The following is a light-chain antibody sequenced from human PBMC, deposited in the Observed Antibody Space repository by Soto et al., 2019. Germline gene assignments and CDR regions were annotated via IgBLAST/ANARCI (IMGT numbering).Light chain of an antibody. CDR3: ASYTRRNTYV. V-gene: IGLV2-14*01. J-gene: IGLJ1*01. Sequence: QSVLTQPASVSETPGQSVTISCTGTSSDVGAYNYVYWYQQRPGKAPKLLIYEVRDRPSGISNRFSGSKSGNTASLTISGLQAEDEADYYCASYTRRNTYVFGSGTKGTVL. CDR2: EVR. CDR1: SSDVGAYNY.